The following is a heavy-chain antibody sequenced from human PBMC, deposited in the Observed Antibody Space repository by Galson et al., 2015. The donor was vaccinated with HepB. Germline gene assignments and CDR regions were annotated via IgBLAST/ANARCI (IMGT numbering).Heavy chain of an antibody. CDR1: GYTFTDNY. J-gene: IGHJ4*02. CDR3: ARGAYRGNSFEN. CDR2: INPKSGAA. Sequence: SVQVSCKASGYTFTDNYIHWVRQAPGQGLESVVWINPKSGAATSAQKFKGRVTVTTDTSISTVYMDLSSLTSGDTALYYCARGAYRGNSFENWGQGTLVTVSS. D-gene: IGHD4-23*01. V-gene: IGHV1-2*02.